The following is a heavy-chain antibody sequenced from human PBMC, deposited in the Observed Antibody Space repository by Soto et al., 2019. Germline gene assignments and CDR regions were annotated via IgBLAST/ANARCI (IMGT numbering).Heavy chain of an antibody. CDR2: IWYDGSNK. D-gene: IGHD3-3*01. Sequence: QVQLVESGGGVVQPGRSLRLSCAASGFTFSSYGMHWVRQAPGKGLEWVAVIWYDGSNKYYADSVKGRFTISRDNSKNTLYLQMNRLRAEDTAVYYCARDTYTVFGVVINGRFDYWGQGTLVTVSS. CDR1: GFTFSSYG. CDR3: ARDTYTVFGVVINGRFDY. J-gene: IGHJ4*02. V-gene: IGHV3-33*01.